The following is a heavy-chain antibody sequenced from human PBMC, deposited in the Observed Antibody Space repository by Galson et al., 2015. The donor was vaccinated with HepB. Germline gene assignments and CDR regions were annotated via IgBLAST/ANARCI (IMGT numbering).Heavy chain of an antibody. V-gene: IGHV3-23*01. Sequence: SLRLSCAASGFAFSSSAMSWVRQAPGRGLEWVSAINYRGDSTYYADSVKGRFTISRDNSKNTLYLQMNSLRAEDTAVFYCARAQVGATFSVDYWGQGTLVTVSS. CDR2: INYRGDST. J-gene: IGHJ4*02. D-gene: IGHD1-26*01. CDR1: GFAFSSSA. CDR3: ARAQVGATFSVDY.